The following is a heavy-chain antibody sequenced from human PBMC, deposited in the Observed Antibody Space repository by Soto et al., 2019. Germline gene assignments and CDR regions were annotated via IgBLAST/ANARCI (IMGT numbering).Heavy chain of an antibody. CDR1: GGSISSGGYS. Sequence: TLSLTCAVSGGSISSGGYSWSWIRQPPGKVLEWIGYIYHSGSTYYNPSLKSRVTISVDRSKNQFSLKLSSVTAADTAVYYCARGGVDYYDSSGYYFSPYYFDYWGQGTLVTVSS. J-gene: IGHJ4*02. V-gene: IGHV4-30-2*01. CDR3: ARGGVDYYDSSGYYFSPYYFDY. CDR2: IYHSGST. D-gene: IGHD3-22*01.